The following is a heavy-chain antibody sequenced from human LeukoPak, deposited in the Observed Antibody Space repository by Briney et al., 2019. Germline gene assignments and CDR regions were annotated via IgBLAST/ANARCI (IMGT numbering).Heavy chain of an antibody. CDR2: LSSSGGNT. J-gene: IGHJ4*02. CDR3: AKVNHDDGGNSYFDY. Sequence: PTGGSLRLSCAASGFTFSNYAMSWVRQAPGKGLEWVSTLSSSGGNTFYAVYVKGRFTISRDNSKNTLFLQMNSLRAEDTAVYYCAKVNHDDGGNSYFDYWGQGTLVTVSS. CDR1: GFTFSNYA. V-gene: IGHV3-23*01. D-gene: IGHD4-23*01.